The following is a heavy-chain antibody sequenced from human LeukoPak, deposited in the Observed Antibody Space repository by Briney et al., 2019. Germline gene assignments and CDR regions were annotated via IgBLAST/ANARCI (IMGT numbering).Heavy chain of an antibody. CDR2: INHSGST. Sequence: SETLSLTCAVYGGSFSGYYWSWIRQPPGKGLEWIGEINHSGSTNYNPSLKSRVTISVDTSKNQFSLKVNSVTAADTAVYYCARTFLGDDSGSYINYWAQGTLVTVSS. CDR3: ARTFLGDDSGSYINY. D-gene: IGHD3-10*01. V-gene: IGHV4-34*01. J-gene: IGHJ4*02. CDR1: GGSFSGYY.